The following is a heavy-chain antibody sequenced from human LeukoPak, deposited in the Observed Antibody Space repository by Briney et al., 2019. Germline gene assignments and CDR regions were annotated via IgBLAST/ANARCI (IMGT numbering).Heavy chain of an antibody. CDR3: ARDNRSRVPAAMLYYYGMDV. CDR1: GGSISSGGYY. D-gene: IGHD2-2*01. J-gene: IGHJ6*02. Sequence: SETLSLTCTVSGGSISSGGYYWSWIRLHPGKGLEWIGYIYYSGSTYYNPSLKSRVTISVDTSKNQFSLKLSSVTAADTAVYYCARDNRSRVPAAMLYYYGMDVWGQGTTVTVSS. CDR2: IYYSGST. V-gene: IGHV4-31*03.